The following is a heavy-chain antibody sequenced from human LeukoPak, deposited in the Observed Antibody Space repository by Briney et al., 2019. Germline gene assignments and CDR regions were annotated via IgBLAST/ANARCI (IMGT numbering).Heavy chain of an antibody. V-gene: IGHV3-48*03. Sequence: GGSLRLSCAASGFTLSSYEMNWVRQAPGKVLEWVSYISSSGSTIYYADSVKGRFTISRDNSKNTLYLQMNSLRAEDTAVYYCAKLNSPKVGAMGRGNDYWGQGTLVTVSS. D-gene: IGHD1-26*01. J-gene: IGHJ4*02. CDR3: AKLNSPKVGAMGRGNDY. CDR2: ISSSGSTI. CDR1: GFTLSSYE.